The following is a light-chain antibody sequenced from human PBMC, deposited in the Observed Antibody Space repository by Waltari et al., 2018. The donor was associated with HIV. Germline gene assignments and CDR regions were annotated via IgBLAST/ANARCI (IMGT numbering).Light chain of an antibody. J-gene: IGLJ3*02. V-gene: IGLV1-51*01. CDR1: SSNIWRNY. CDR2: DKS. CDR3: GTWDSSLGGWV. Sequence: QSVLTQPPSVSAAPGQKVTISCSGSSSNIWRNYVSWYQQLPGAAPKLLIYDKSERPSGIPARFSGSKSGTSATLGITGLQTGDEAYYYCGTWDSSLGGWVFGGGTKLAVL.